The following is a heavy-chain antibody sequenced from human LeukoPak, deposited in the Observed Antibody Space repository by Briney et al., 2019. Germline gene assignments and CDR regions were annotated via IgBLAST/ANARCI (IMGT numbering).Heavy chain of an antibody. V-gene: IGHV4-59*01. D-gene: IGHD1-1*01. Sequence: SETLSLTCTVSGGSFTNRCWNWIRQSPGKGLEWIGYINYSGSTNYNPSLKSRVTISVDTSKNQFSLKLSSVTAADTAVYFCARDPLSTNDFDIWGQGTMVTVSS. CDR3: ARDPLSTNDFDI. CDR2: INYSGST. CDR1: GGSFTNRC. J-gene: IGHJ3*02.